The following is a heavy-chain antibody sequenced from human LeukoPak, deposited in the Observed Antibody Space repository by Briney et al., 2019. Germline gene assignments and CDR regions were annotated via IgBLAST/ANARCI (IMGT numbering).Heavy chain of an antibody. D-gene: IGHD6-13*01. CDR3: AHSGDEAAAGTDFDY. CDR2: IYWDDDN. J-gene: IGHJ4*02. Sequence: SGPTLVNPTQTLTLTCTFSGFALSTSGLGVGWIRHPPVKALEWLALIYWDDDNRYSPSLNSNITLTKDTSKNQVVLTMTNMDPVDTATYYCAHSGDEAAAGTDFDYWGQGTLVTVSS. V-gene: IGHV2-5*02. CDR1: GFALSTSGLG.